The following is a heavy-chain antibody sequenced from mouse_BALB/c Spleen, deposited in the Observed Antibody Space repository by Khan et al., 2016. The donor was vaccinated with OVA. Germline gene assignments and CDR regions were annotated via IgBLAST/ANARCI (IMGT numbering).Heavy chain of an antibody. V-gene: IGHV1S135*01. CDR1: GYSFTSYY. D-gene: IGHD2-2*01. Sequence: VQLKESGPELMKPGASVKISCKASGYSFTSYYIHWVMQSHGKSLEWIGYIDPFSGGTTYNQTFKGKATLTVDKSSSTAYIHLSTLTSEDSAVYYWRRHGYVAGFTYWGQGTLVTVSA. J-gene: IGHJ3*01. CDR2: IDPFSGGT. CDR3: RRHGYVAGFTY.